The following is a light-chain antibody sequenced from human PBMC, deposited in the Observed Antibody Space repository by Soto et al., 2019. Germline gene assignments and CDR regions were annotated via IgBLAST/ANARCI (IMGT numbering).Light chain of an antibody. CDR3: SSYTTTSSVV. CDR2: DVS. J-gene: IGLJ3*02. Sequence: QSALTQPASVSGSPGRSITISCTGTSNDVGGYNWVSWYQQHPGKAPKLKIYDVSKRPSGVSDRFSGSKSDNTASLTISGLQAGDEADYYCSSYTTTSSVVFGGGTKLTVL. CDR1: SNDVGGYNW. V-gene: IGLV2-14*03.